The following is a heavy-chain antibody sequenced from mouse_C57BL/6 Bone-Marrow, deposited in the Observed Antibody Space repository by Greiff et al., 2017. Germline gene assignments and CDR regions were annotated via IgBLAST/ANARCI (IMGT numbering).Heavy chain of an antibody. Sequence: VQLQQSGPELVKPGASVKISCKASGYAFSSSWMNWVKQRPGKGLEWIGRIYPGDGDTNYNGKFKGKATLTADKSSSTAYMQLSSLTSEDSAVYFCARIPHYYGSSLYAMDYWGQGTSVTVSS. J-gene: IGHJ4*01. CDR1: GYAFSSSW. V-gene: IGHV1-82*01. D-gene: IGHD1-1*01. CDR2: IYPGDGDT. CDR3: ARIPHYYGSSLYAMDY.